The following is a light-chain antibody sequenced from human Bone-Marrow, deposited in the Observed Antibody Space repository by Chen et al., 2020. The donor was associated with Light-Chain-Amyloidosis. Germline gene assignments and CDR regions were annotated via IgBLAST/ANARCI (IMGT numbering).Light chain of an antibody. V-gene: IGLV1-47*02. CDR3: PSYXISLSAWV. CDR1: XSNXXKNYF. J-gene: IGLJ3*02. CDR2: GXX. Sequence: SVLTQPPSASGTPXXXVTXXXSGXXSNXXKNYFXWYQXXPGTXPKLXXYGXXXRPPGVHAXXSGSTAGXSAXXXITXXQAEDXADYXCPSYXISLSAWVFGGGTKLTVL.